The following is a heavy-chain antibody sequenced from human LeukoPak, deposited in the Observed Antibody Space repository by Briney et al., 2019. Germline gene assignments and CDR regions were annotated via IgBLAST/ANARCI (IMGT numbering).Heavy chain of an antibody. CDR3: ASLGFLGYYYYYMDV. J-gene: IGHJ6*03. CDR1: GGSFSGYY. CDR2: INHSGST. Sequence: PSETLSLTCAVYGGSFSGYYWSWIRQPPGKGLEWIGEINHSGSTNYNPSLKSRVTISVDTSKNQFSLKLSSVTAADTAVYYCASLGFLGYYYYYMDVWGKGTTVTVSS. V-gene: IGHV4-34*01.